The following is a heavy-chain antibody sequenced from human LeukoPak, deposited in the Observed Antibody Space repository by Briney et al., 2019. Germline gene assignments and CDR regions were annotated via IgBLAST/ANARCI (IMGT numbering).Heavy chain of an antibody. D-gene: IGHD3-10*01. Sequence: ASVKVSCKASGYTFTGYYMHWVRQAPGQGLEWIGWTNPNMGGTYYAQKFQGRVTMTRDTSISTAYMELSRLRSDDTAVYYCARPKLRQGDYYFDFWGQGTLVTVSS. CDR2: TNPNMGGT. CDR3: ARPKLRQGDYYFDF. CDR1: GYTFTGYY. J-gene: IGHJ4*02. V-gene: IGHV1-2*02.